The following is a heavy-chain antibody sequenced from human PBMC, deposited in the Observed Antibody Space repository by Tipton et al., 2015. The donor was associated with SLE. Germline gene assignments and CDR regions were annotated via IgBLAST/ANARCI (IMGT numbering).Heavy chain of an antibody. J-gene: IGHJ4*02. Sequence: SLRLSCAAPGFSVSDNNMNWVRQVPGKGLEWVSVIWAGGSTDYGDSVKGRFTVSRDNSKNSLYLQMNSLRVEDTAVYYCAREVLAATFYFDSWGQGTLVTVSS. CDR3: AREVLAATFYFDS. V-gene: IGHV3-53*05. CDR1: GFSVSDNN. CDR2: IWAGGST. D-gene: IGHD3-16*01.